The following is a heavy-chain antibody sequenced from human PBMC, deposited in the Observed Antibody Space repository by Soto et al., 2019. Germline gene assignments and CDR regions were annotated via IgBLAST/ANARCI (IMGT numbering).Heavy chain of an antibody. CDR2: ISGSGGST. CDR1: GFTFISYA. J-gene: IGHJ4*02. V-gene: IGHV3-23*01. D-gene: IGHD1-26*01. CDR3: ERDRSQRFDY. Sequence: PGGSLRLSCAASGFTFISYAMSWVLQAQGKGLEWVSAISGSGGSTYYADSVKGRFTISRDNAKNSLYLQMNSLRAEDTAVYYCERDRSQRFDYRGQGTLVTVSS.